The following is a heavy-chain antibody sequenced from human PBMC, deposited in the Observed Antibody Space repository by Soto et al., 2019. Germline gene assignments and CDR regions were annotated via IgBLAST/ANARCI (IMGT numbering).Heavy chain of an antibody. V-gene: IGHV1-69*13. CDR3: AREELRGYSGYEYGMDV. CDR2: IIPIFGTA. J-gene: IGHJ6*02. D-gene: IGHD5-12*01. CDR1: GYTFTGYY. Sequence: SVKVSCKASGYTFTGYYMHWVRQAPGQGLEWMGGIIPIFGTANYAQKFQGRVTITADESTSTAYMELSSLRSEDTAVYYCAREELRGYSGYEYGMDVWGQGTTVTVSS.